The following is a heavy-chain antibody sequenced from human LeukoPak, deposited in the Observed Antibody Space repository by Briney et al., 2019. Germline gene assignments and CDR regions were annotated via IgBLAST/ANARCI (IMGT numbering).Heavy chain of an antibody. CDR3: AREKGVAPGTNGWFDP. V-gene: IGHV1-18*01. CDR1: GYTFSSYG. CDR2: ISAYNGNT. J-gene: IGHJ5*02. Sequence: ASVKVSCKASGYTFSSYGISWVRQAPGQGLEWMGWISAYNGNTDYAQKLQGRVTMTTDTSTSTAYVELRSLRSDDTAVYYCAREKGVAPGTNGWFDPWGQGTLVSVSS. D-gene: IGHD2-2*01.